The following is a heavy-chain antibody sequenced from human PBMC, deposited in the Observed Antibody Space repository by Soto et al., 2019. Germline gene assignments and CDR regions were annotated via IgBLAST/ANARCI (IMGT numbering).Heavy chain of an antibody. Sequence: GGSLRLSCAASGFTVSSSAMTWVRQAPGKGLEWVSAISGSGGSTYYADSVKGRFTISRDNSKNTLYLQMNSLRAEDTAVYYCAKFKLGDDYIWGRYRFDAFDIWGHGTMVTVSS. CDR1: GFTVSSSA. J-gene: IGHJ3*02. V-gene: IGHV3-23*01. CDR3: AKFKLGDDYIWGRYRFDAFDI. D-gene: IGHD3-16*02. CDR2: ISGSGGST.